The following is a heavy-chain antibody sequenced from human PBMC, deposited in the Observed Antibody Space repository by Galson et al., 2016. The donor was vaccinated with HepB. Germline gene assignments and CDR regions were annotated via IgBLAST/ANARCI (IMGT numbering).Heavy chain of an antibody. D-gene: IGHD4-11*01. Sequence: SLRLSCAASGFTFSSCSMNWVRQAPGKGLEWVSYISSSPGITYYGDSVKGRFTISRDNAKNSLYLQMNSLRNEDTAVYYCVSSYQYNMDVWGQGTTVTVSS. V-gene: IGHV3-48*02. CDR2: ISSSPGIT. J-gene: IGHJ6*02. CDR3: VSSYQYNMDV. CDR1: GFTFSSCS.